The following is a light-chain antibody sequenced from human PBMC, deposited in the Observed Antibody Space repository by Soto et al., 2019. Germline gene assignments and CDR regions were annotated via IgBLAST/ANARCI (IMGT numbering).Light chain of an antibody. Sequence: EIVLTQSPGTLSLSPGERATLSCRASQSVSSSYLAWYQQKPGQAPRLLIYGASSRATGIPDRFIGSGSGTVFTLTISRLEPEDFAVYYCQRGLTFGGGTKVDIK. CDR1: QSVSSSY. V-gene: IGKV3-20*01. CDR3: QRGLT. J-gene: IGKJ4*02. CDR2: GAS.